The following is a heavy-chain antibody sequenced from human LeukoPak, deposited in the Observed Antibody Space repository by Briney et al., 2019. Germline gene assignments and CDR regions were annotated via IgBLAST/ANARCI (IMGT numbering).Heavy chain of an antibody. D-gene: IGHD1-26*01. CDR1: GFIVGNSY. J-gene: IGHJ4*02. V-gene: IGHV3-53*01. CDR2: IRTDDST. Sequence: GGSLRLSCAASGFIVGNSYMSWVRQAPGKGLEWISLIRTDDSTYYADSVKGRFTISRDTSRNTLYVQMNSLRDEDTAVYYCAKDQRWESPHYLDSWGQGTLVTVSS. CDR3: AKDQRWESPHYLDS.